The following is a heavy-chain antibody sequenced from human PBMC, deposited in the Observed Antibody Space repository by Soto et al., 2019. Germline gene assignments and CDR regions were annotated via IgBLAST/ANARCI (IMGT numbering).Heavy chain of an antibody. V-gene: IGHV3-21*06. CDR2: ITGNSEYK. CDR1: GVSFSDYS. CDR3: ARSGELLQTFDS. D-gene: IGHD1-26*01. J-gene: IGHJ4*02. Sequence: PGGSLRLSCVVSGVSFSDYSMNWVRQAPGKGLEWVSLITGNSEYKYYAGSVKGRFTVSRVNAKNSLYLQMNSLTVEDTAVYYCARSGELLQTFDSWGRGTLVTVSS.